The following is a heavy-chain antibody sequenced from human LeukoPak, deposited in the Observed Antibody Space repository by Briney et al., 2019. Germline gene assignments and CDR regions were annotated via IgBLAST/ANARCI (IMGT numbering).Heavy chain of an antibody. CDR3: ARGHGVVPASDDPFDI. V-gene: IGHV3-30*02. J-gene: IGHJ3*02. Sequence: GGSLRLSCAASGFTFSSYGMHWVRQAPGKGLEWVAFIRYDGSNKYYADSVKGRFTISRDNSKNTLYLQMNSLRAEDTAVYYCARGHGVVPASDDPFDIWGQGTMVTVSS. CDR1: GFTFSSYG. D-gene: IGHD2-2*01. CDR2: IRYDGSNK.